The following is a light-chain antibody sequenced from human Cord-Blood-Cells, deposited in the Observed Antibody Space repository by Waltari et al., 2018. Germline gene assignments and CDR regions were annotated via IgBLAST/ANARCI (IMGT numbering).Light chain of an antibody. V-gene: IGKV1-39*01. CDR3: QQSYSTPVLT. Sequence: DIQMTQSPSSLYASVGDRVTITCRASQSISSYLNWYQQKPGKAPKLLIYAASSLQSGVPSRFSGSGSGTDFTLTISSLQPEDFATYYCQQSYSTPVLTFGGGTKVEIK. J-gene: IGKJ4*01. CDR2: AAS. CDR1: QSISSY.